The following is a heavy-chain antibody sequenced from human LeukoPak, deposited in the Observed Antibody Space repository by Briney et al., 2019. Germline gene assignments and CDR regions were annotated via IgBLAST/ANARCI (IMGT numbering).Heavy chain of an antibody. V-gene: IGHV3-7*01. CDR2: IKQDGSEK. Sequence: PGGSLRLSCAASGFTFSSYWMSWVRQAPGKGLEWVANIKQDGSEKYYVDSVKGRFTISRDNAKNSLYLQMNSLRAEDTAVYYCASEPLYFGVVTNYYYYYMDVWGKGTTVTVSS. CDR3: ASEPLYFGVVTNYYYYYMDV. J-gene: IGHJ6*03. CDR1: GFTFSSYW. D-gene: IGHD3-3*01.